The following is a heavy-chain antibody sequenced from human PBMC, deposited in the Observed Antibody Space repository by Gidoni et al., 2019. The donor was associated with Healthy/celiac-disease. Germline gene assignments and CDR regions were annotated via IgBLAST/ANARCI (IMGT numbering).Heavy chain of an antibody. Sequence: QVQLVESGGGVVQPGSSLRHSCPAPAFPFSSYAMHWVRQAPGKGLEWVAVISYAGSNKYYADSVKGRFTISRDNSKNTLYLQMNSLRAEDTAVYYCARAPGSSWYNWFDPWGQGTLVTVSS. J-gene: IGHJ5*02. CDR1: AFPFSSYA. D-gene: IGHD6-13*01. CDR2: ISYAGSNK. CDR3: ARAPGSSWYNWFDP. V-gene: IGHV3-30-3*01.